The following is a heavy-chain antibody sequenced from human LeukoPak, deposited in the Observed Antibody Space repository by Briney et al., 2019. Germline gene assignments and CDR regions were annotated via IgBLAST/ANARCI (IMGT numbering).Heavy chain of an antibody. Sequence: FETLSLTCTVSGGSTRSYYWSWIRQPPGKGLEWIGYIYYSGSTNYNPSLKSRVTISVDTSKNQFSLKLSSVTAADTAVYYCARYYDSSGYYYIDAFDIWGQGTMVTVSS. CDR1: GGSTRSYY. V-gene: IGHV4-59*08. CDR3: ARYYDSSGYYYIDAFDI. J-gene: IGHJ3*02. D-gene: IGHD3-22*01. CDR2: IYYSGST.